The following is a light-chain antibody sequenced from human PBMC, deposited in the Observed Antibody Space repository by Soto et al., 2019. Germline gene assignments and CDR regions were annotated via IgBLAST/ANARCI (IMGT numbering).Light chain of an antibody. V-gene: IGKV3-15*01. Sequence: EIVLTQSPATLSLSPGERATLSCRASQSVSSYLAWYQQKPGQAPRLLISGASTRATGLPARFSGSGSGTEFTLTISSLQSEDFAVYYCQQYNNWPGTFGQGTKVDIK. CDR3: QQYNNWPGT. CDR2: GAS. J-gene: IGKJ1*01. CDR1: QSVSSY.